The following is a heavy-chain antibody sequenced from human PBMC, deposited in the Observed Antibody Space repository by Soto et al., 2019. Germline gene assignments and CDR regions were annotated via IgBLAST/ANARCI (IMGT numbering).Heavy chain of an antibody. D-gene: IGHD3-22*01. Sequence: GGSLRLSCAAYGFTFSSYAMHWVRQAPGKGLEWVAVISYDGSNKYYADSVKGRFTISRDNSKNTLYLQMNSLRAEDTAVYYCARDYYYDSSGSPSYWGQGTLVTVSS. V-gene: IGHV3-30-3*01. CDR3: ARDYYYDSSGSPSY. J-gene: IGHJ4*02. CDR1: GFTFSSYA. CDR2: ISYDGSNK.